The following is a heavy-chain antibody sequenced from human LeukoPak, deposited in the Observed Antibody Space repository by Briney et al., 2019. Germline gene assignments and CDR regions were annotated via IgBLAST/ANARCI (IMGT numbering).Heavy chain of an antibody. J-gene: IGHJ4*02. Sequence: GESLKISCKGSGYSFTSYWIGWVRQMPGKGLGWMGRIYPGESDTRYSPSFQGQVTISPDKSISNAYLQSSSLKASDTAMYYCARHEVSSSWTRDAAEIDYWGQGTLVTVSS. CDR2: IYPGESDT. CDR1: GYSFTSYW. V-gene: IGHV5-51*01. CDR3: ARHEVSSSWTRDAAEIDY. D-gene: IGHD6-13*01.